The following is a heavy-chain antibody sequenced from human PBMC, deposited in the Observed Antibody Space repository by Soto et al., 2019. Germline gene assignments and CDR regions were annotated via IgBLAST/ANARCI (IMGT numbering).Heavy chain of an antibody. CDR2: ISGSGGGT. CDR3: ARGSDH. Sequence: SLRLSCAASGFTFSSYAMSWVRQAPGKGLEWVSTISGSGGGTYYADSMKGRFTISRDNSKNTLYLQMYSLRVEDTAVYYCARGSDHWGQGTLVTVSS. V-gene: IGHV3-23*01. CDR1: GFTFSSYA. J-gene: IGHJ4*02.